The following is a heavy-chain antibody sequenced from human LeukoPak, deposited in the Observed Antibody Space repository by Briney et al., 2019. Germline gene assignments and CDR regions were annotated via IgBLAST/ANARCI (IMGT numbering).Heavy chain of an antibody. CDR2: IYYSGST. Sequence: SETLSLTCTVSGGSISSSSYYWGWIRQPPGKGLEWIGSIYYSGSTYYNPSLKSRVTISVDTSKNQFSLKLSSVTAADTAVYYCARHSRRYRSSSHFDYWGQGTLVTVSS. J-gene: IGHJ4*02. CDR3: ARHSRRYRSSSHFDY. V-gene: IGHV4-39*01. D-gene: IGHD6-6*01. CDR1: GGSISSSSYY.